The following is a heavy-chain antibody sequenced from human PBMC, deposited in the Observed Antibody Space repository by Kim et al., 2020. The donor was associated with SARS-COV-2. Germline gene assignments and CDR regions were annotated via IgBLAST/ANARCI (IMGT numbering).Heavy chain of an antibody. CDR2: ISGSGGST. J-gene: IGHJ4*02. D-gene: IGHD2-15*01. CDR1: GFTFSSYA. Sequence: GGSLRLSCAASGFTFSSYAMSWVRQAPGKGLEWVSAISGSGGSTYYADSAKGRFTISRDNSKNTLYLQMNSLRAEDTAVYYCAKKRCSGGSCYSDYWGQGTLVTVSS. V-gene: IGHV3-23*01. CDR3: AKKRCSGGSCYSDY.